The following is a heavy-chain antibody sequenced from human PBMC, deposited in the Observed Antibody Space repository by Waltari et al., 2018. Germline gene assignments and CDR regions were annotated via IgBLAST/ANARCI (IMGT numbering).Heavy chain of an antibody. CDR1: GYSISSGYY. J-gene: IGHJ4*02. Sequence: QVQLQESGPGLVKPSETLSLTCAVSGYSISSGYYWGWIRQPPGKGLEWIGSIYHSGGTDYNPSLKSRVTISVDTSKNQFSLKLSSVTAADTAVYYCARSTGQGFTVHGDYWGQGTLVTVSS. D-gene: IGHD4-17*01. V-gene: IGHV4-38-2*01. CDR3: ARSTGQGFTVHGDY. CDR2: IYHSGGT.